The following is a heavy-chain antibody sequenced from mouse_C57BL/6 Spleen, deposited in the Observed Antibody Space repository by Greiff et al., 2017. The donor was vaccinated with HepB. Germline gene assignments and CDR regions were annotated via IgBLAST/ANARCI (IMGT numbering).Heavy chain of an antibody. Sequence: QVQLQQPGAELVKPGASVKLSCKASGYTFTSYWMQWVKQRPGQGLEWIGEIDPSDSYTNYNQKFKGKATLTVDTSSSTAYMQLSSLTSEDSAVYYCAIYGSPSWFAYWGQGTLVTVSA. V-gene: IGHV1-50*01. CDR2: IDPSDSYT. CDR3: AIYGSPSWFAY. D-gene: IGHD1-1*01. CDR1: GYTFTSYW. J-gene: IGHJ3*01.